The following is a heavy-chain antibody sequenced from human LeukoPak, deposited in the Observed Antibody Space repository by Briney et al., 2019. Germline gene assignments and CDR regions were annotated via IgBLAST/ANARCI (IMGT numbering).Heavy chain of an antibody. Sequence: GGSLRLSCVVSGFIFSNVWMSWVRQAPGKGLEWVGRIKSKTDGGTTDYAAPVKGRFSISRDDSKNTLYLQMNGLKTEDTAVYYCTTEEYYDSSGYYYPSDYYYMDVWGKGTTVTVSS. CDR2: IKSKTDGGTT. CDR1: GFIFSNVW. D-gene: IGHD3-22*01. J-gene: IGHJ6*03. CDR3: TTEEYYDSSGYYYPSDYYYMDV. V-gene: IGHV3-15*01.